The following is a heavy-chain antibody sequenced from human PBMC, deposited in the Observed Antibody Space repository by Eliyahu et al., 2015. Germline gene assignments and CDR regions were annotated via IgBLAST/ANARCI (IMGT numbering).Heavy chain of an antibody. CDR3: ARISSGEQWLVDY. D-gene: IGHD6-19*01. CDR1: GFXLSTSXXC. V-gene: IGHV2-70*15. Sequence: QVTLRESGPALVXPTQTLTXTCTFSGFXLSTSXXCVSXXRQPPGKALEWLARIDWDDDKYYSTPLKTRLTISKDTSKNQVVLTMTNMDPVDTATYYCARISSGEQWLVDYWGQGTLVTVSS. J-gene: IGHJ4*02. CDR2: IDWDDDK.